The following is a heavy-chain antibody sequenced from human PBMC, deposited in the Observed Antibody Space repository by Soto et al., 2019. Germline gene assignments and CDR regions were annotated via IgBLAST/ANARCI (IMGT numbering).Heavy chain of an antibody. J-gene: IGHJ6*02. CDR2: INPNSGGT. V-gene: IGHV1-2*04. CDR3: RRSSSSRPDFAYNMDV. Sequence: ASVKVSCKASGYTFTGFSMHWMRQAPGQGLEWMGWINPNSGGTNYAQKFQGWVTMTRDTSNSTLYLQMSSLRAEDTAIYYCRRSSSSRPDFAYNMDVWGQGTTVTVSS. D-gene: IGHD6-6*01. CDR1: GYTFTGFS.